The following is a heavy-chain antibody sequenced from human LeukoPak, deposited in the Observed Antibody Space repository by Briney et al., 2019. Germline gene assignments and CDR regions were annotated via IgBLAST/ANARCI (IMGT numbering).Heavy chain of an antibody. CDR2: IIPILGIA. V-gene: IGHV1-69*04. CDR3: ARDTVGSSTSQNFNY. J-gene: IGHJ4*02. Sequence: GASVKVSCKASGGTFSSYAISWVRQAPGQGLEWMGRIIPILGIANYAQKFQGRVTITADKSTSTAYMELSSLRSEDTAVYYCARDTVGSSTSQNFNYWGQGTLVTVSS. D-gene: IGHD2-2*01. CDR1: GGTFSSYA.